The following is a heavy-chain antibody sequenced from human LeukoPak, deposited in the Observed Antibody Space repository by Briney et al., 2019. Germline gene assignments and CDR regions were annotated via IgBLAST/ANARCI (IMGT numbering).Heavy chain of an antibody. CDR2: INPNSGGT. CDR3: ATYTALVTGSVFDL. J-gene: IGHJ4*02. V-gene: IGHV1-2*02. D-gene: IGHD5-18*01. CDR1: GYTFTGYY. Sequence: GASVKVSCKASGYTFTGYYMHWVRQAPGQGLEWMGWINPNSGGTNYAENFQGRVTMNRDTSISTAYMELSRLRSDDTAVYYCATYTALVTGSVFDLWGQGTLVTVSS.